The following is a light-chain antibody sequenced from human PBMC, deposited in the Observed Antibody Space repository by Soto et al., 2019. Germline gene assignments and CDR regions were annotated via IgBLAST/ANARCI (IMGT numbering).Light chain of an antibody. Sequence: EIQLTQSPSCLSASLGDIGTMTCRASQGINIFLAWFQQKPGKAPNLLISAASTLQSGVPSRFSGSGSETEFTLTITSLQPEDFATYYCQQYYSYPWTFGQGTKVDIK. J-gene: IGKJ1*01. CDR1: QGINIF. CDR3: QQYYSYPWT. V-gene: IGKV1-9*01. CDR2: AAS.